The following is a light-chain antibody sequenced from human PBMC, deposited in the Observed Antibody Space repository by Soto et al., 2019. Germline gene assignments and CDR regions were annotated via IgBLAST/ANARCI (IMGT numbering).Light chain of an antibody. CDR3: QQYNNWPL. V-gene: IGKV3-15*01. CDR2: AAS. J-gene: IGKJ2*01. Sequence: EVVMTQSPATLSVSPGERVTLSCRASQTISSNLAWYQQKPGQAPRLLIYAASTRVTGIPARFSGSGSETEFSLTISSLQSEDFAVYYCQQYNNWPLFGQGTKLEIK. CDR1: QTISSN.